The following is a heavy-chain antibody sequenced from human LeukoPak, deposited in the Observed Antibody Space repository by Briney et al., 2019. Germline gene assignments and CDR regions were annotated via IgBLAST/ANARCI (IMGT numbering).Heavy chain of an antibody. V-gene: IGHV3-33*01. J-gene: IGHJ4*02. Sequence: GGSLRLSCAASGFTFSSYGTHGVRQAPGKGLEWVAVIWSDASNKYYADSVKGRFTISRDNSKNTLYLQMSSLRAVDTAVYYCARASNVRYVDSWGQGTLVTVSS. CDR1: GFTFSSYG. CDR3: ARASNVRYVDS. D-gene: IGHD3-9*01. CDR2: IWSDASNK.